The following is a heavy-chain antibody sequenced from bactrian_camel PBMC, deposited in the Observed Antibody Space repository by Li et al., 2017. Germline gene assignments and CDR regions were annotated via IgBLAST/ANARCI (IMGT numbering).Heavy chain of an antibody. J-gene: IGHJ4*01. CDR2: IYTHGSKT. V-gene: IGHV3-2*01. D-gene: IGHD6*01. CDR1: GYTYTPNC. CDR3: ALSTYGGSSYGTDQWAYNY. Sequence: HVQLVESGGGSVQPRGSLRLSCVISGYTYTPNCMGWFRQAPGKGLEWVSSIYTHGSKTYYADSVKGRFTISRDRAKKMVYLQMNSLKSEDTAVYYCALSTYGGSSYGTDQWAYNYWGQGTQVTVS.